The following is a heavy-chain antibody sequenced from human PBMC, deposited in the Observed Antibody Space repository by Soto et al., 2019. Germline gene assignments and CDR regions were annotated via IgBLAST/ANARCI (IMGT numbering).Heavy chain of an antibody. D-gene: IGHD3-22*01. V-gene: IGHV3-23*01. CDR2: ITGRGDDT. CDR1: GFTFSNCA. CDR3: AKGADSSGYY. J-gene: IGHJ4*02. Sequence: PGWSLRLSCAASGFTFSNCAMSWVCQTPGKVLEWVSSITGRGDDTYYADSVKGRFTISRDNSKNTLYLQMNTLGAEDTAIYYCAKGADSSGYYWGQGTLVTVSS.